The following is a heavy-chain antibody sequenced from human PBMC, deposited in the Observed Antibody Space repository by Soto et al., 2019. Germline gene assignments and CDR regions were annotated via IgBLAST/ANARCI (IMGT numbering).Heavy chain of an antibody. D-gene: IGHD4-17*01. J-gene: IGHJ4*02. CDR2: MNPNSGNT. CDR3: ARVGSDYGDLLFDY. V-gene: IGHV1-8*01. Sequence: ASVKVSCKASGYTFTSYDINWVRQATGQGLEWMGWMNPNSGNTGYAQKFQGRVTMTRNTSISTAYMELSSLRSEDTAVYYCARVGSDYGDLLFDYWGQGTLVTVSS. CDR1: GYTFTSYD.